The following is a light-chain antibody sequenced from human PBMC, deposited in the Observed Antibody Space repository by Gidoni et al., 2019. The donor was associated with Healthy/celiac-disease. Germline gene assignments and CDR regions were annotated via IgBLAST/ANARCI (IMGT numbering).Light chain of an antibody. Sequence: EIVITQTPATLSVSPGERATLSCRASQSVSSNLAWYQQKPGQAPRLLIYGASTRATGIPSRFSGSGSGTEFTLTISSLQSEDFAVYYCQQYNSWPLTFGRGTKVEIK. V-gene: IGKV3-15*01. CDR2: GAS. CDR3: QQYNSWPLT. CDR1: QSVSSN. J-gene: IGKJ4*01.